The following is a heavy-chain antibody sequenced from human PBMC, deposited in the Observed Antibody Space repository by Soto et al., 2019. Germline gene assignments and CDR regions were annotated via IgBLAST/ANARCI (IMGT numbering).Heavy chain of an antibody. CDR1: GYTFTSYG. D-gene: IGHD6-13*01. J-gene: IGHJ4*02. CDR3: ARVIAAAGTLGNFDY. Sequence: ASVKVSCKASGYTFTSYGISWVRQAPGQGLEWMGWISAYNGNTNYAQKLQGRVTMTTDTSTSTAYMELRSLRSDDTAVYYCARVIAAAGTLGNFDYWGQGTLVTVSS. CDR2: ISAYNGNT. V-gene: IGHV1-18*01.